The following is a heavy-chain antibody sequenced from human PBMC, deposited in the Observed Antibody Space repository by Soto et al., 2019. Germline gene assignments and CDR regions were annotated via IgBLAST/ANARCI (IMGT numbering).Heavy chain of an antibody. CDR3: TRVPQLEEHSSSRHYNNMAV. V-gene: IGHV1-18*01. J-gene: IGHJ6*02. CDR1: GYTFTSYG. D-gene: IGHD6-13*01. Sequence: QVQLVQSGAEVKKPGASVKVSCKASGYTFTSYGISWVRQAPGQGLEWMGWISAYNGNTNYAQKLQGRVTMTTDTSTSTAYRERRSLRSDDTAVNYCTRVPQLEEHSSSRHYNNMAVTGQETTVTVT. CDR2: ISAYNGNT.